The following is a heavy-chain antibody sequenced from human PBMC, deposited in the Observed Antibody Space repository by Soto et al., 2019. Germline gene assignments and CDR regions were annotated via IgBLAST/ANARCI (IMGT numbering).Heavy chain of an antibody. CDR2: ISSSGSTI. J-gene: IGHJ6*02. CDR3: ARDRGHSYGRYGMDV. D-gene: IGHD5-18*01. Sequence: PGGSLRLSCAASGFTFSSYEMNWVRQAPGKGLEWVSYISSSGSTIYYADSVKGRFTISRDNAKNSLYLQMNSLRAEDTAVYYCARDRGHSYGRYGMDVWGQGTTVTVSS. CDR1: GFTFSSYE. V-gene: IGHV3-48*03.